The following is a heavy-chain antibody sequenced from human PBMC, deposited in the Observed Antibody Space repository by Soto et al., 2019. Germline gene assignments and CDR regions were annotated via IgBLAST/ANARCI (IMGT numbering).Heavy chain of an antibody. CDR1: GYTFTIYG. CDR3: ARVDYYDSSGYYGY. CDR2: ISGYKGNT. V-gene: IGHV1-18*04. Sequence: QVQLVQSGAEVKTPGASVKVSCKASGYTFTIYGISCVRQAPGQGIEWMGWISGYKGNTDYAQNPQDRVTLTKDASTSSVYMELTSLRSDDTAVYYCARVDYYDSSGYYGYWGQGTLITVSS. D-gene: IGHD3-22*01. J-gene: IGHJ4*02.